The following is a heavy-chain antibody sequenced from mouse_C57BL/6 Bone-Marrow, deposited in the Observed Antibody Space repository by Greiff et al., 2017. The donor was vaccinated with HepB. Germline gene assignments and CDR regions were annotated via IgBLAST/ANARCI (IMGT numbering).Heavy chain of an antibody. CDR2: IDPSDSET. CDR1: GYTFTSYW. V-gene: IGHV1-52*01. CDR3: ARLGAYYGFAY. D-gene: IGHD2-10*01. J-gene: IGHJ3*01. Sequence: QVQLQQPGAELVRPGSSVKLSCKASGYTFTSYWMHWVKQRPIQGLEWIGNIDPSDSETHYNQKFKDKATLTVDKSSSTAYMQLSSLTSEDSAVYYCARLGAYYGFAYWGQGTLVTVSA.